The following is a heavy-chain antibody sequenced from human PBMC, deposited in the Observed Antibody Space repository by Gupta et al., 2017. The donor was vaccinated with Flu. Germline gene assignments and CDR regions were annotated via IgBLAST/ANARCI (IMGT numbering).Heavy chain of an antibody. CDR1: GFTVSRKD. CDR2: IFSGGST. V-gene: IGHV3-66*02. Sequence: EVQLVESGGGLVQPGGSLRLSCAASGFTVSRKDMSWVRQAPGKGLEWVSLIFSGGSTFDADSVKGRFTISRDNSQNTLFLQMNSLRVDDTAVYFCATLYNYAMDVWGQGTTVTVSS. J-gene: IGHJ6*02. CDR3: ATLYNYAMDV.